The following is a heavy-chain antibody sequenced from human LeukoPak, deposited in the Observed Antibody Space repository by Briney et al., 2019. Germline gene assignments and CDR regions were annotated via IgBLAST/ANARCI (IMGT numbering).Heavy chain of an antibody. V-gene: IGHV1-2*02. CDR3: ARGGRTTGFAAFDI. D-gene: IGHD1-1*01. CDR1: GYTFTGYY. J-gene: IGHJ3*02. Sequence: ASLNVSCKASGYTFTGYYMHWVRQAPGQGLEWMGWINANSGGTNYAQTFQGRVTMTRDTSISTAYMELSRLRSDDTAVYYCARGGRTTGFAAFDIWGQGTMVTVSS. CDR2: INANSGGT.